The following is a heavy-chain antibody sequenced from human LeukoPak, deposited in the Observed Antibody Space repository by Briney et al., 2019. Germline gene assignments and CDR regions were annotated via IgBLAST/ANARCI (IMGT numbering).Heavy chain of an antibody. V-gene: IGHV4-59*11. CDR1: DDSFSSHY. CDR2: ISYIGST. Sequence: SETLSLTCAVSDDSFSSHYWPWVRQPPGKGLEWIGYISYIGSTKYNTPLPSRVTISIDTSKNQFSLKLSSVTAADTAVYYCSRDLVTVTKRFDIWGQGTRVSVSS. J-gene: IGHJ3*02. CDR3: SRDLVTVTKRFDI. D-gene: IGHD4-17*01.